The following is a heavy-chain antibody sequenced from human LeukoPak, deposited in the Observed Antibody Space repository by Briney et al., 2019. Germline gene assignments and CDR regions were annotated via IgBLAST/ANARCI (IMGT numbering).Heavy chain of an antibody. CDR3: ARRYSSSSLHAFDI. CDR1: GYSFTSYW. Sequence: GESLQVSCKGSGYSFTSYWIGWVRQKPGKGLEWMGIIYPGDSDTRYSPSFQGQVTISADKSISTAYLQWSSLKASDTAMYYCARRYSSSSLHAFDIWGQGTMVTVSS. CDR2: IYPGDSDT. D-gene: IGHD6-6*01. V-gene: IGHV5-51*01. J-gene: IGHJ3*02.